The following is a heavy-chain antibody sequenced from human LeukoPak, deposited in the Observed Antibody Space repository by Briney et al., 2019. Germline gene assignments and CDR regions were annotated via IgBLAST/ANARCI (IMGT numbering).Heavy chain of an antibody. Sequence: GGSLRLSCAASGFTFSSYSMNWVRQAPGKGLEWVSSISSSSSYIYYADSVKGRFTISRDNAKNSLYLQMNSLRAEDTAVYYCARDGAPYYYGSGSYYNEGLDYWGQGTLVTVSS. J-gene: IGHJ4*02. CDR1: GFTFSSYS. CDR2: ISSSSSYI. D-gene: IGHD3-10*01. CDR3: ARDGAPYYYGSGSYYNEGLDY. V-gene: IGHV3-21*01.